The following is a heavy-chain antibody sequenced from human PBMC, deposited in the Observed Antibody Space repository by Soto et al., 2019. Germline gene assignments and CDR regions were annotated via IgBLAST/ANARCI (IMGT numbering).Heavy chain of an antibody. CDR1: GYTFTSYD. D-gene: IGHD6-6*01. CDR3: ARGRVRYSSCNYFDP. V-gene: IGHV1-8*01. J-gene: IGHJ5*02. Sequence: QVQLVQSGAEVKKPGASVKVSCKASGYTFTSYDINWVRQATGQGPEWMGWMNPDTGHTGSARKFRGRVSMTRNTSITTAYMELSSLRSDDTAIYYCARGRVRYSSCNYFDPWGRGTLVTVSS. CDR2: MNPDTGHT.